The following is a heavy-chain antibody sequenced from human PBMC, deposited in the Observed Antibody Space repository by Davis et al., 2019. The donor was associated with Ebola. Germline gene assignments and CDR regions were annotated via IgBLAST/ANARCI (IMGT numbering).Heavy chain of an antibody. J-gene: IGHJ6*02. D-gene: IGHD2-2*01. Sequence: GGSLRLSCAASGFTFSGSAMHWVRQASGTGLEWVGRIRSKANSYATAYAASVKGRFTISRDDSKNTAYLQMNSLKTEDTAVYYCSGTSSSGDVWGQGTTVTVSS. CDR3: SGTSSSGDV. V-gene: IGHV3-73*01. CDR2: IRSKANSYAT. CDR1: GFTFSGSA.